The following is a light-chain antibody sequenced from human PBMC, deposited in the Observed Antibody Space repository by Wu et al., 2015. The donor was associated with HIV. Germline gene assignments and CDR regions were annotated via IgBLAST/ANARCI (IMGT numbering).Light chain of an antibody. CDR3: QQYNSDPYN. J-gene: IGKJ2*01. V-gene: IGKV3-11*01. CDR1: ESISGY. Sequence: DIVLTQSPDTLSLSPGERATLSCRVSESISGYLAWFQQRPGQPPALLIYGASYRATGVPDRFSASGSGADFSLTIRSLEPEDFAVYYCQQYNSDPYNFGQGTKTGDQT. CDR2: GAS.